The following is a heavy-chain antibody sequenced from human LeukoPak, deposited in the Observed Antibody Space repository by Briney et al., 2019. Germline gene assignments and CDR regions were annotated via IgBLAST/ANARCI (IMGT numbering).Heavy chain of an antibody. V-gene: IGHV1-69*05. CDR3: AREGGNPRYFDY. D-gene: IGHD4-23*01. J-gene: IGHJ4*02. CDR1: GGTFSSYA. CDR2: IIPIFGTA. Sequence: SVKVSCKASGGTFSSYAISWVRQAPGQGLERMGGIIPIFGTANYAQKFQGRVTITTDESTSTAYMELSSLRSEDTAVYYCAREGGNPRYFDYWGQGTLVTVSS.